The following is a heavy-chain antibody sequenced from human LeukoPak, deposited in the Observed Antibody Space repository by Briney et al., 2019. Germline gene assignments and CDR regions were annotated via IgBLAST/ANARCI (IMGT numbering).Heavy chain of an antibody. CDR1: GGSISSYY. J-gene: IGHJ6*03. V-gene: IGHV4-4*07. CDR2: IYTNGST. Sequence: PSETLSLTCTVSGGSISSYYWSWIRQPAGKGLEWIGRIYTNGSTNYNPSLKSRVTMSVDTSKNQFSLKLSSVTAADTAVYYCARGIPGYSYGWPPSGHYYYYMDVWGKGTTVTVSS. CDR3: ARGIPGYSYGWPPSGHYYYYMDV. D-gene: IGHD5-18*01.